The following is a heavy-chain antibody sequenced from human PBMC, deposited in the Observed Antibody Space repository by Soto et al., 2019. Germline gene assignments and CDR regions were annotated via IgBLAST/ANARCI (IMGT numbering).Heavy chain of an antibody. V-gene: IGHV1-18*01. CDR1: GYKFSTYA. J-gene: IGHJ5*02. CDR3: ATSYDTGFDP. CDR2: ITPNSGYT. Sequence: QLQLTQSGGEARKPGASVRVSCAASGYKFSTYAIRWLRQAPGQGLEWMGLITPNSGYTNYAQKFQGRLILTTDIPSSTSYMELTSLRYDDTGIYYCATSYDTGFDPWGQGTLVSVS. D-gene: IGHD3-9*01.